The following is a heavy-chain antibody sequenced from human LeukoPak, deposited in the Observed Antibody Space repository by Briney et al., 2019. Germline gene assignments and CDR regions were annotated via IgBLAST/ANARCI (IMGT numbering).Heavy chain of an antibody. D-gene: IGHD1-26*01. CDR2: SSGSGGST. Sequence: PGGSLRLSCAASGFTFSSYAMSWVRQAPGKGLEWVSASSGSGGSTYYADSVKGRFTISRDNSKNTLYLQMNSLRAEDAAVYYCAKGGRGATDYYWGQGTLVTVSS. CDR1: GFTFSSYA. J-gene: IGHJ4*02. CDR3: AKGGRGATDYY. V-gene: IGHV3-23*01.